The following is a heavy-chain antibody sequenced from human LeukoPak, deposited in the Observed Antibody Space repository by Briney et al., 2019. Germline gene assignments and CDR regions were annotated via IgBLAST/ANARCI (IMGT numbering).Heavy chain of an antibody. V-gene: IGHV1-2*02. J-gene: IGHJ4*02. D-gene: IGHD6-19*01. Sequence: ASVKVSCKASGYTFIGYYIHWVRQAPGQGLEWMGWINPNSGGTKYAQKFQGRVTMTRDTSIGTAYMELSRLTSDDTAVYFCARGYRDSSGPCSDSWGQGTLLTVSS. CDR2: INPNSGGT. CDR1: GYTFIGYY. CDR3: ARGYRDSSGPCSDS.